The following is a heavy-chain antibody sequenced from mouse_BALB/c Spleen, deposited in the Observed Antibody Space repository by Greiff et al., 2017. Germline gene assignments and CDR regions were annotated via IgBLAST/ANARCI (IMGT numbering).Heavy chain of an antibody. CDR3: TRPFIYDVYYYYAMDY. V-gene: IGHV1-5*01. CDR1: GYTFTSYW. Sequence: EVQLQESGTVLARPGASVKMSCKASGYTFTSYWMHWVKQRPGQGLEWIGAIYPGNSDTSYNQKFKGKAKLTAVTSTSTAYMELSSLTNEDSAVYYCTRPFIYDVYYYYAMDYWGQGTSVTVSS. J-gene: IGHJ4*01. CDR2: IYPGNSDT. D-gene: IGHD2-3*01.